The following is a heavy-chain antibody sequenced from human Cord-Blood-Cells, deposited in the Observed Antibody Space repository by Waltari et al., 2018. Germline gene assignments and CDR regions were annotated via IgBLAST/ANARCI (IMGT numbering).Heavy chain of an antibody. CDR2: INAGNGNT. V-gene: IGHV1-3*01. D-gene: IGHD6-13*01. CDR3: ASGPVGLAAAGMSSYFDY. Sequence: QVQLVQSGAEVKKPGASVKVSCKASGYTFTSYAMHWVRQAPGQRLEWMGWINAGNGNTKYSQKFQGRVTITRDTSASTAYMELSSLRSEDTAVYYCASGPVGLAAAGMSSYFDYWGQGTLVTVSS. CDR1: GYTFTSYA. J-gene: IGHJ4*02.